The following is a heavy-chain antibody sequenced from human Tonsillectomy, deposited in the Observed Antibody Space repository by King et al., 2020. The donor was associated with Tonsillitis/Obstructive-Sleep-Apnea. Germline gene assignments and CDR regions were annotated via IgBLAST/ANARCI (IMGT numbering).Heavy chain of an antibody. CDR2: IDWDDDK. CDR1: GFSLSTSGMC. CDR3: ARIESSSWYLDY. J-gene: IGHJ4*02. D-gene: IGHD6-13*01. V-gene: IGHV2-70*11. Sequence: VTLKESGPALVKPTQTLTLTCTFSGFSLSTSGMCVSWIRQPPGKALEWLARIDWDDDKYYSTSLKTRLTIPKDTSKNQVVLTMTNMDPVDTATYYCARIESSSWYLDYWGQGTLVTVSS.